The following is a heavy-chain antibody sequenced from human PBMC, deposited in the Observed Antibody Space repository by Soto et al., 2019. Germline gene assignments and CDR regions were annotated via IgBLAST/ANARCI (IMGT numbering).Heavy chain of an antibody. CDR3: AGDIAAASRVYGMDV. D-gene: IGHD6-13*01. Sequence: SETLSLTCAVSGGSISSSNWWSRVRQPPGKGLEWIGEIYHSGSTNYNPSLKSRVTISVDKSKNQFSLKLSSVTAADTAVYYCAGDIAAASRVYGMDVWGQGTTVTVSS. J-gene: IGHJ6*02. CDR2: IYHSGST. CDR1: GGSISSSNW. V-gene: IGHV4-4*02.